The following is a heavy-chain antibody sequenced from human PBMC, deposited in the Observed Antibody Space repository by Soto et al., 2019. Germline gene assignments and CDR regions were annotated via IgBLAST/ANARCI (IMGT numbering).Heavy chain of an antibody. V-gene: IGHV3-23*01. CDR3: ATPLGNNYYGSGSYYNPFDY. D-gene: IGHD3-10*01. CDR1: GFTFSSYA. J-gene: IGHJ4*02. Sequence: EVQLLESGGGLVQPGGSLRLSCAASGFTFSSYAVSWVRQAPGKGLEWVSAISGSGGSTYYADSVKGRFTISRDNSKNTLYLQMNSLRAEDTAVYYCATPLGNNYYGSGSYYNPFDYWGQGTLVTVSS. CDR2: ISGSGGST.